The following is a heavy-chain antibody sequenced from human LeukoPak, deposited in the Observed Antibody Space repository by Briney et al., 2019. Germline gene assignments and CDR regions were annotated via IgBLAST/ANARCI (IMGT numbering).Heavy chain of an antibody. D-gene: IGHD1-14*01. Sequence: SETLSLTCTVSGGSISSGGYYWSWIRQHPGKGLEWIGYIYYSGSTNYNPSLKSRVTISVDTSKNQFSLKLTSATAADTAVYYCARGLRTLYFNGMEVWGQGTTVAVSS. CDR3: ARGLRTLYFNGMEV. CDR2: IYYSGST. J-gene: IGHJ6*02. CDR1: GGSISSGGYY. V-gene: IGHV4-31*03.